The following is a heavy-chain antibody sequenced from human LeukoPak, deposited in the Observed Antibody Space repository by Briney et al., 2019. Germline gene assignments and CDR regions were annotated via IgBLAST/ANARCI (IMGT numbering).Heavy chain of an antibody. CDR2: IYYSGST. D-gene: IGHD2-2*01. V-gene: IGHV4-61*08. J-gene: IGHJ6*03. CDR1: GGSISSGGYN. Sequence: SETLSLTCTVSGGSISSGGYNWSWIRQPPGKGLEWIGYIYYSGSTNYNPSLKSRVTISVDTSKNQFSLKLSSVTAADTAVYYCARSEYCSSTSCYDYYYYMDVWGKGTTVTVSS. CDR3: ARSEYCSSTSCYDYYYYMDV.